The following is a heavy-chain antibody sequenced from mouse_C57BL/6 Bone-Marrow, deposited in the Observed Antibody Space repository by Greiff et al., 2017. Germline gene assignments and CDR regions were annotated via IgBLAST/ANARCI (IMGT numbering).Heavy chain of an antibody. CDR2: IRNKANGYTT. CDR3: ARSVYDYGAMDY. CDR1: GFTFTDYY. J-gene: IGHJ4*01. D-gene: IGHD1-1*01. Sequence: EVQGVESGGGLVQPGGSLSLSCAASGFTFTDYYMSWVRQPPGKALEWLGFIRNKANGYTTEYSASVKGRFTISRDNSQSILYLQMNALRAEDSATYYCARSVYDYGAMDYWGQGTSVTVSS. V-gene: IGHV7-3*01.